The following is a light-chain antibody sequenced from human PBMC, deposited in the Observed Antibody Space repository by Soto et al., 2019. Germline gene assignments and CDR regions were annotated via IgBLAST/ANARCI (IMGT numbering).Light chain of an antibody. V-gene: IGKV3-11*01. CDR2: DAY. CDR3: QQRHMCPIT. Sequence: EVVLTQSPVTLSLSPGERATLSCRASQSFRGLLAWYQQKPGQAPRLLIYDAYNRATGIPPRFSGSGSGTDFTLTLSSLEPEDSAVYYCQQRHMCPITFGQGTRLEIK. CDR1: QSFRGL. J-gene: IGKJ5*01.